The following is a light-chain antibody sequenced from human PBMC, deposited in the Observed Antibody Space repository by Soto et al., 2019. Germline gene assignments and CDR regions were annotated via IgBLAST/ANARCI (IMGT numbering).Light chain of an antibody. J-gene: IGKJ3*01. CDR1: EGIRSW. V-gene: IGKV1-12*01. CDR3: QQSNSFPRS. CDR2: VAS. Sequence: DIQMTQSPSSLSASVGDRVTITCRASEGIRSWLAWYQQKPGKAPKLLIDVASTLQGGVPSRFSGSGSGTDFTLTISSVQPEDFATYYCQQSNSFPRSFGPGTKVDIK.